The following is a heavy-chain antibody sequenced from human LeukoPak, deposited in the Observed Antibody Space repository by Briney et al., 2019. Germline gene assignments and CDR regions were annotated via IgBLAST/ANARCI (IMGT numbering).Heavy chain of an antibody. J-gene: IGHJ4*02. CDR3: ARELGNSYTGYYYVVS. D-gene: IGHD1-26*01. CDR1: GFTFSSYE. Sequence: GGSLRLSCAASGFTFSSYEMNWVRQAPGKGLEWVSYISSSGSTIYYADSVKGRFTISRDNSKNTLFLQMNSLSADDTAVYYCARELGNSYTGYYYVVSWGQGALVTVSS. V-gene: IGHV3-48*03. CDR2: ISSSGSTI.